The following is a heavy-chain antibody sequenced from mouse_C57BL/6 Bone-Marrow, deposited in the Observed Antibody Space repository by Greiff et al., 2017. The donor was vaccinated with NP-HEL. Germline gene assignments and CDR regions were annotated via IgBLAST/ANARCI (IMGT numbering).Heavy chain of an antibody. CDR2: IDPENGDT. V-gene: IGHV14-4*01. CDR1: GFNITDDY. CDR3: TTGIYYDLLRFAY. D-gene: IGHD2-4*01. J-gene: IGHJ3*01. Sequence: VQLQQSGAELVRPGASVKLSCTASGFNITDDYMHWVKQRPEQGLEWIGWIDPENGDTEYASKFQGKATITADTSSNTAYLQLSSLTSEDTAVYYWTTGIYYDLLRFAYWGQGTLVTVSA.